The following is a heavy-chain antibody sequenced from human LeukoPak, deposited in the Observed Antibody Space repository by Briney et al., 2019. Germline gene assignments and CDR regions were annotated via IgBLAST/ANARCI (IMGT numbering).Heavy chain of an antibody. J-gene: IGHJ4*02. CDR1: GFTFGDYA. V-gene: IGHV3-49*04. CDR2: IRSKAYGGTT. D-gene: IGHD4-17*01. CDR3: TRDVTVTFDD. Sequence: GRSLRLSCTASGFTFGDYAMSWVRQAPGKGLEWVGFIRSKAYGGTTEYAASVKGRFTISRDDSKTIAYLQMNNLKTEDTAVYYCTRDVTVTFDDWGQGTLVTVSS.